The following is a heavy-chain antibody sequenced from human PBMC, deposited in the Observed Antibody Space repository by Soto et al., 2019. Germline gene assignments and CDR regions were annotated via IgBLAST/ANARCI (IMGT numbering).Heavy chain of an antibody. CDR1: GGSISSGGYS. D-gene: IGHD3-16*02. CDR2: IYHSGST. J-gene: IGHJ4*02. Sequence: SETRSLTCAVSGGSISSGGYSWSWIRQPPGKGLEWIGYIYHSGSTYYNPSLKSRVTISVDRSKNQFSLKLSSVTAADTAVYYCASHRWRLAYWARGTLVTV. V-gene: IGHV4-30-2*01. CDR3: ASHRWRLAY.